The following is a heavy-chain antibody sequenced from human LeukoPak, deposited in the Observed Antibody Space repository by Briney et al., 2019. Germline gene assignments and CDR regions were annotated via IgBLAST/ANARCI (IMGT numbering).Heavy chain of an antibody. CDR1: GDSISSSSYY. J-gene: IGHJ4*02. CDR3: AREDRYCSGGSCYS. CDR2: IYTSGST. D-gene: IGHD2-15*01. V-gene: IGHV4-61*02. Sequence: SETLSLTCTVSGDSISSSSYYWGWIRQPPGKGLEWIGRIYTSGSTNYNPSLKSRVIISVDTSKNQFSLELSSVTAADTAVYYCAREDRYCSGGSCYSWGQGTLVTVSS.